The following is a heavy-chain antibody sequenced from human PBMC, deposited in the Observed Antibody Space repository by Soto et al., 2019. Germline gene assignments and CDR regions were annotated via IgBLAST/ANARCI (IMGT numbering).Heavy chain of an antibody. Sequence: SETLCITCTFSVASIRVFYWSWIRKSAGKGLELIGRIYATGTTDYNPSLKSRVMMSVDTSKKQFSLKLRSVTAADTAVYYCVRDGTKTLRDWFDPWGQGISVTVSS. V-gene: IGHV4-4*07. CDR1: VASIRVFY. J-gene: IGHJ5*02. CDR2: IYATGTT. D-gene: IGHD1-1*01. CDR3: VRDGTKTLRDWFDP.